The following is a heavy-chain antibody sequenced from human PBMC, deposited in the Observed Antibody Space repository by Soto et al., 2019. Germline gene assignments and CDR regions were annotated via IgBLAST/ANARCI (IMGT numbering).Heavy chain of an antibody. CDR1: GGSISSSDYY. J-gene: IGHJ4*02. V-gene: IGHV4-30-4*01. D-gene: IGHD1-26*01. CDR3: ARGPGDGRISY. CDR2: IYYSGST. Sequence: QVQLQESGPGLVKPSQTLSLTCTVSGGSISSSDYYWSWIRQPPGKGLEWIGYIYYSGSTYSNPSLKSRITISVDTSKNQFSLKLSSVTAADTAVYYCARGPGDGRISYWGQGTLVTVSS.